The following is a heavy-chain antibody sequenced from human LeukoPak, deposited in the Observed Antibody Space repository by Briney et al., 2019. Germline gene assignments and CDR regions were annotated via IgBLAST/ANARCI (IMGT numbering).Heavy chain of an antibody. V-gene: IGHV1-46*01. CDR1: GYTFTSYY. CDR3: ARDGWCSSTSCDINYYYGMDV. CDR2: INPSGGST. D-gene: IGHD2-2*02. J-gene: IGHJ6*02. Sequence: GASVKVSCKASGYTFTSYYMHWVRQAPGQGLEWMGIINPSGGSTGYTQKFQGRVTMTRDTSTSTVYMELSSLRSEDTAVYYCARDGWCSSTSCDINYYYGMDVWGQGTTVTVSS.